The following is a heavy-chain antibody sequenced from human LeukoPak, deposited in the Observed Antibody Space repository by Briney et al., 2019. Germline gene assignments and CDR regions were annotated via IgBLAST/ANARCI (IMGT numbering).Heavy chain of an antibody. D-gene: IGHD6-19*01. CDR2: ISYDGSNK. CDR3: AREAKQWLASFDY. Sequence: GGSLRLSCAASGFTFSSYGMHWVRQAPGKGLEWVAVISYDGSNKYYADSVKGRFTISRDNAKNSLYLQMNSLRAEDTAVYYCAREAKQWLASFDYWGQGTLVTVSS. J-gene: IGHJ4*02. CDR1: GFTFSSYG. V-gene: IGHV3-30*03.